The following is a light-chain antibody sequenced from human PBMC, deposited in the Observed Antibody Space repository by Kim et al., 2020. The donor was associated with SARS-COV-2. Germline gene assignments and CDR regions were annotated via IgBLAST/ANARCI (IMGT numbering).Light chain of an antibody. V-gene: IGLV3-19*01. CDR3: NSRESSANHWM. J-gene: IGLJ3*02. CDR1: SRRSYY. Sequence: ALGQTGKITCQGDSRRSYYASWYQQKPGQAPVLVFYGKNNRPSGIPDRFSGSYSGNTASLTITATQAEDEADYYCNSRESSANHWMFGGGTQLTVL. CDR2: GKN.